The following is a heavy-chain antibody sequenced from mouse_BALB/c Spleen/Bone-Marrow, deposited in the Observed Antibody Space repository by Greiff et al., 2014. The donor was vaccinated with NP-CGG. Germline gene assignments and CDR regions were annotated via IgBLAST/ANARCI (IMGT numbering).Heavy chain of an antibody. Sequence: QVQLVESGPELVKPGASVRISCKASGYTFTSFYIHWVRQRPGQGLEWIGWIYPGDFSTKYNEKFKGKATLTADKSSSTASMQLSSLTSEDSAVYFCARKSQRAYDSMIYWGQGTSVTVSS. D-gene: IGHD2-4*01. V-gene: IGHV1S56*01. CDR2: IYPGDFST. CDR3: ARKSQRAYDSMIY. CDR1: GYTFTSFY. J-gene: IGHJ4*01.